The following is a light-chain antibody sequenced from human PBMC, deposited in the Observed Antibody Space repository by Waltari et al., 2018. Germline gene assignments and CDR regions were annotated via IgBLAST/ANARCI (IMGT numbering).Light chain of an antibody. CDR3: SSYTSSDSLV. J-gene: IGLJ1*01. CDR2: DVS. Sequence: QSALTQPASVSGSPGQSITFSCSGSSSDVGGQNHVSWYQHHPGKVPKLMIYDVSNRPSGISHRFSASKSGNMASLTISGLQAEDEADYYCSSYTSSDSLVFGTGTAVTVL. CDR1: SSDVGGQNH. V-gene: IGLV2-14*01.